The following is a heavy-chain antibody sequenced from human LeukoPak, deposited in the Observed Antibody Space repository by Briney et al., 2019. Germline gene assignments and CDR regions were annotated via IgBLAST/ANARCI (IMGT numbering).Heavy chain of an antibody. V-gene: IGHV3-30*18. CDR3: AKEKVAVADDPRVYYFDY. CDR1: GLTFSSYG. Sequence: GGSLRLSFAASGLTFSSYGIHWVRQAPGKGLEWVAVISYDGSNKYYADSVKGRFTISRDNSKNTLYLQMNSLRAEDTAVYYCAKEKVAVADDPRVYYFDYWGQGTLVTVSS. CDR2: ISYDGSNK. J-gene: IGHJ4*02. D-gene: IGHD6-19*01.